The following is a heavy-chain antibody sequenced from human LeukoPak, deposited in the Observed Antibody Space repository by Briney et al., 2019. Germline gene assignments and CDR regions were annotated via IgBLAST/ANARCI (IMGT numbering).Heavy chain of an antibody. CDR3: AREYSSSSPRFDY. Sequence: SVKVSCKVSGYTLTELSMHWVRQAPGQGLEWMGGIIPIFGTANYAQKFQGRVTITTDESTSTAYMELSSLRSEDTAVYYCAREYSSSSPRFDYWGQGTLVTVSS. J-gene: IGHJ4*02. V-gene: IGHV1-69*05. CDR1: GYTLTELS. D-gene: IGHD6-6*01. CDR2: IIPIFGTA.